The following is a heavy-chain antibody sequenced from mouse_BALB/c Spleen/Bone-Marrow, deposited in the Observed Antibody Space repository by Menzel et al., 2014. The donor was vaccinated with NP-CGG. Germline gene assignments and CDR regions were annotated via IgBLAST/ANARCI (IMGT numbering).Heavy chain of an antibody. CDR1: GYTFTDYA. Sequence: QVQLKESGAELVRPGVSVKISCKGSGYTFTDYAMHWVKQSHAKSLEWIGVISTYYGDASYNQKFKGKATMTVDKSSSTAYMELARLTSEDSAIYYCASRGGSSWFAYWGQGTLVTDSA. CDR3: ASRGGSSWFAY. J-gene: IGHJ3*01. V-gene: IGHV1S137*01. CDR2: ISTYYGDA.